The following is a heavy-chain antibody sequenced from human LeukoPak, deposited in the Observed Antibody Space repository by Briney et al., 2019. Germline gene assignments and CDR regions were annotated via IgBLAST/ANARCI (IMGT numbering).Heavy chain of an antibody. CDR2: TFYRPKRHN. CDR1: GDSVSSNNGA. Sequence: SPAVSLTCAIAGDSVSSNNGAWNWISRSPSRGLERLGKTFYRPKRHNDYAGSLISRFTISTDTSKNQFSLQVYSVTPEDTAVYYCARDVGTTGWHTYDFWCQGTLVTVSS. CDR3: ARDVGTTGWHTYDF. D-gene: IGHD3-9*01. V-gene: IGHV6-1*01. J-gene: IGHJ4*02.